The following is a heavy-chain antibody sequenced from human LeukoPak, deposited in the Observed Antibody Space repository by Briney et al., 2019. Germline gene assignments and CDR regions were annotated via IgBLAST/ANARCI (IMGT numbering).Heavy chain of an antibody. V-gene: IGHV4-39*07. Sequence: SETLSLTCTVSGASISSSTYYWGWIRQPPGKGLEWIGSVHYGGSTYYNPSLKSRVTISVDTSKDQFSLNLISVTAADTAVYYCARAGNDYGGKPYWYLDLWGRGTLVTVSS. CDR3: ARAGNDYGGKPYWYLDL. CDR2: VHYGGST. D-gene: IGHD4-23*01. CDR1: GASISSSTYY. J-gene: IGHJ2*01.